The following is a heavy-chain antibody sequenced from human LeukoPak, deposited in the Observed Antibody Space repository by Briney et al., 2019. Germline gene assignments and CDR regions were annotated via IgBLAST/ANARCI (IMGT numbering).Heavy chain of an antibody. CDR1: GGTFSSYA. J-gene: IGHJ6*03. CDR3: ARASVVVAAELGYYYMDV. V-gene: IGHV1-69*05. D-gene: IGHD2-15*01. Sequence: SVKVSCKASGGTFSSYAISWVRQAPGQGLEWMGGIIPIFGTANYAQKFQGRVTITTDESTSTAYMELSGLRSEDTAVYYCARASVVVAAELGYYYMDVWGKGTTVTVSS. CDR2: IIPIFGTA.